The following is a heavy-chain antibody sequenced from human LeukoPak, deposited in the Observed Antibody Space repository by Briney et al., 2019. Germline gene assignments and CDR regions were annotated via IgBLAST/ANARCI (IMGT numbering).Heavy chain of an antibody. J-gene: IGHJ5*02. CDR1: GYTLTELS. CDR3: ATHDYGGNLNWFDP. D-gene: IGHD4-23*01. V-gene: IGHV1-24*01. CDR2: FDPEDGET. Sequence: ASVKVSCKVSGYTLTELSMHWVRQAPGKGLERMGGFDPEDGETIYAQKFQGRVTMTEDTSTDTAYMELSSLRSEDTAVYYCATHDYGGNLNWFDPWGQGTLVTVSS.